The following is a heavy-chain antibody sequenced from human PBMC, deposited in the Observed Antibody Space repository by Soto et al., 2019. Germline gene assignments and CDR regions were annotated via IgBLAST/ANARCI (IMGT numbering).Heavy chain of an antibody. V-gene: IGHV4-59*01. D-gene: IGHD2-8*01. J-gene: IGHJ4*02. CDR2: IYYSGSP. CDR3: ARRYAGNFDY. Sequence: QVQLQESGPGLVKPSETLSLTCTVSGGSISSYYWSWIRQPPGKGLEWIGYIYYSGSPNYTPSLKSRVTISVDTSKNQFSLKLSSVTAADTAVYYCARRYAGNFDYWGQGTLVTVSS. CDR1: GGSISSYY.